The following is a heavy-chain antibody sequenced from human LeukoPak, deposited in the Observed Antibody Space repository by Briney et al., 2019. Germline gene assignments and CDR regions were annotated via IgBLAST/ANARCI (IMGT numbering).Heavy chain of an antibody. D-gene: IGHD2/OR15-2a*01. CDR3: ARHAKNMDISQLDF. V-gene: IGHV4-59*08. J-gene: IGHJ4*02. CDR2: MYYSGST. Sequence: SETLSLTCTVSGGSIRNYYWSWIRQPPGKGLEWICFMYYSGSTIYNPSLKSRVTISLDTSNNQFSLKLSSVSPEDTAVYYCARHAKNMDISQLDFWGQGTLVTVSS. CDR1: GGSIRNYY.